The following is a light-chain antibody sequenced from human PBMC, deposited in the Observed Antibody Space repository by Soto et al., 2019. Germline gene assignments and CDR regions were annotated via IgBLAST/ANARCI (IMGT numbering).Light chain of an antibody. CDR2: GAS. Sequence: RVLTQSPAPLSVSPGERAALSCRSSQSVSNNLAWYQQKPGQPPRLLIFGASTRATGIPASFSGSGSEAEFALTISTRQSEYFAVYYCQQYSVWRLTFGGRTKVEIK. V-gene: IGKV3D-15*01. CDR3: QQYSVWRLT. J-gene: IGKJ4*01. CDR1: QSVSNN.